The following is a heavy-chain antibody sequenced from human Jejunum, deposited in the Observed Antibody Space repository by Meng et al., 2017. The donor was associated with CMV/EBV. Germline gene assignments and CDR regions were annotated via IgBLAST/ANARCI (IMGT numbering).Heavy chain of an antibody. Sequence: GSLRISCIGSGFTFSNYAMSWVRQVPGKGLEWVSSISGSGATTYYADSVKGRFAISRDNSRNTLFLQMSSLRDDDTGIYYCAKEMGFWGPGTLVTVSS. D-gene: IGHD1-26*01. CDR1: GFTFSNYA. CDR3: AKEMGF. V-gene: IGHV3-23*01. CDR2: ISGSGATT. J-gene: IGHJ4*02.